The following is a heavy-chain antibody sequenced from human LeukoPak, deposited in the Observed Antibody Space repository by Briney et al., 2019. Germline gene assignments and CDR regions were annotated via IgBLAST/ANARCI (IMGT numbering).Heavy chain of an antibody. J-gene: IGHJ4*02. D-gene: IGHD6-13*01. CDR3: ARRIASAGTAGFDF. CDR2: IYSTGST. V-gene: IGHV4-4*07. Sequence: PSETLSLTCTVSGGSIISYYWSWIRQPAGKGLEWIGRIYSTGSTNYNPSLKSRVTMPVDTSKNQFSLRLRSVTAADTAVYYCARRIASAGTAGFDFWGQGALVTVSS. CDR1: GGSIISYY.